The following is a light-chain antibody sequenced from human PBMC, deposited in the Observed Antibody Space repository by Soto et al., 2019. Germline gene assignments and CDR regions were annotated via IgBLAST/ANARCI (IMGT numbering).Light chain of an antibody. Sequence: ESVLTQSPASLSFSPVQRATLSCRASQSVSSSYLAWYQQKPGQAPRLLIYGASSRATGIPDRFSGSGSGTDFTLTISRLEPEDFAVYYCQQYGSSPRTFGQGTKV. J-gene: IGKJ1*01. CDR2: GAS. CDR3: QQYGSSPRT. V-gene: IGKV3-20*01. CDR1: QSVSSSY.